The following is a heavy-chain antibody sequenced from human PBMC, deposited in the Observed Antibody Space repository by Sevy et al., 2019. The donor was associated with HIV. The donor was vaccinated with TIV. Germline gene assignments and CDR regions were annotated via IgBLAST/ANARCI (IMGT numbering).Heavy chain of an antibody. J-gene: IGHJ4*02. Sequence: ASVKVSCKASGYTFTSYGISWVRQAPGQGLEWMGWISAYNGNTNYAQKLQGRVTMTTDTSTSTAYMELRSLRSDDTAVYYSARDTAMVTVPYYFDYWGQGTLVTVSS. V-gene: IGHV1-18*01. CDR1: GYTFTSYG. CDR2: ISAYNGNT. CDR3: ARDTAMVTVPYYFDY. D-gene: IGHD5-18*01.